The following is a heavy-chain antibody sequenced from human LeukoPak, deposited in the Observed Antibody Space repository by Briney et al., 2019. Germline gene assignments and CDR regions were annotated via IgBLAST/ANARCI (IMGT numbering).Heavy chain of an antibody. J-gene: IGHJ3*02. CDR1: GYTFTGYY. CDR2: FDPEDGET. Sequence: GASVKVSCKASGYTFTGYYMHWVRQAPGQGLEWMGGFDPEDGETIYAQKFQGRVTMTEDTSTDTAYMELSSLRSEDTAVYYCATVLRRDIVGATNDAFDIWGQGTMVTVSS. D-gene: IGHD1-26*01. V-gene: IGHV1-24*01. CDR3: ATVLRRDIVGATNDAFDI.